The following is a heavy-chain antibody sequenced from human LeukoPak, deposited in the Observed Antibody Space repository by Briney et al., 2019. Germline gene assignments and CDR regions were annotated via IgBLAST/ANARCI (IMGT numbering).Heavy chain of an antibody. D-gene: IGHD5-24*01. CDR1: GYTSTSYY. V-gene: IGHV1-46*01. Sequence: ASVKVSCKASGYTSTSYYMHWVRQAPGQGLEWMGIINPSGGSTSYAQKFQGRVTMTRDTSTSTVYMELSSLRSEDTAVYYCARDWGWLQFLDYWGQGTLVTVSS. J-gene: IGHJ4*02. CDR2: INPSGGST. CDR3: ARDWGWLQFLDY.